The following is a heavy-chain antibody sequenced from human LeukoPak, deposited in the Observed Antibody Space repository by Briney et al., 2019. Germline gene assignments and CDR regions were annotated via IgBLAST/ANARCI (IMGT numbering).Heavy chain of an antibody. J-gene: IGHJ5*02. CDR3: ARDFSVSWSNWFDP. Sequence: GASVKVSCKASGYTFSAYYMHWVRHAPGRGLGWMGWINPHSGNTNYAQKFQGRVTMTRDTSISTAYMELSRLRSDDTAVYYCARDFSVSWSNWFDPWGEGTLVTVSS. CDR1: GYTFSAYY. V-gene: IGHV1-2*02. CDR2: INPHSGNT. D-gene: IGHD6-13*01.